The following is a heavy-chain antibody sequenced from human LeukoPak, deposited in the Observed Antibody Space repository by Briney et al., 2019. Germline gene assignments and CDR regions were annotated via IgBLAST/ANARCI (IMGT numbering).Heavy chain of an antibody. CDR3: ARDRYGDGFTHLDY. V-gene: IGHV1-2*02. CDR1: GYTFTVYY. D-gene: IGHD5-24*01. J-gene: IGHJ4*02. CDR2: ITPSGGT. Sequence: ASVKVSCKASGYTFTVYYIHWVRQAPGQGLEWMGWITPSGGTSYPQKFQGRVAITWDTSITTAYMDLSRLTSDDTAVYYCARDRYGDGFTHLDYWGQGALVTVSS.